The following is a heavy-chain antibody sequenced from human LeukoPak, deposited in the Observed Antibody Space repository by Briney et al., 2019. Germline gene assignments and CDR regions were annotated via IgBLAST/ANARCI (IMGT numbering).Heavy chain of an antibody. CDR3: ARGLQYQLLKALRYYYMDV. Sequence: SVKVSCKASGGTFSSHAIAWVRQAPGQGPEWMGGIIPISGTADYAQKFQGRVTITTDKSTSTAYMELSSLTSDDTAVYYCARGLQYQLLKALRYYYMDVWGEGTTVTVSS. J-gene: IGHJ6*03. V-gene: IGHV1-69*05. CDR2: IIPISGTA. D-gene: IGHD2-2*01. CDR1: GGTFSSHA.